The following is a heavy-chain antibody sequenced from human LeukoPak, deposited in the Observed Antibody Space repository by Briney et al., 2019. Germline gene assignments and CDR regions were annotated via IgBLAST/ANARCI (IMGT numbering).Heavy chain of an antibody. Sequence: GGSLRLSCSASGFSFDDYTMHWVRQAPGMGLEGVSSIFWDSSKVAYADSVKGRFTISRDNAKNSLYLQMNSLRDEDMALYYCARVQFSRMSKGAFDLWGQGTMVIVSS. CDR2: IFWDSSKV. CDR1: GFSFDDYT. CDR3: ARVQFSRMSKGAFDL. D-gene: IGHD2-2*01. V-gene: IGHV3-9*03. J-gene: IGHJ3*01.